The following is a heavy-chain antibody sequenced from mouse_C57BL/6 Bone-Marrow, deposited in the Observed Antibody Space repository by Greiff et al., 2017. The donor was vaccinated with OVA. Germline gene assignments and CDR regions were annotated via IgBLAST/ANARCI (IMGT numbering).Heavy chain of an antibody. CDR3: ARSRGSAIYFLYFDY. Sequence: QVQLQQPGTELVKPGASVKLSCKASGYTFTSYWMHWVKQRPGQGLEWIGNINPSNGGTKYNEKFKSKATLTVDKPSSTAYMQLISLTSEDSAVYYCARSRGSAIYFLYFDYWGQGTTLTVSS. CDR1: GYTFTSYW. D-gene: IGHD1-1*01. V-gene: IGHV1-53*01. J-gene: IGHJ2*01. CDR2: INPSNGGT.